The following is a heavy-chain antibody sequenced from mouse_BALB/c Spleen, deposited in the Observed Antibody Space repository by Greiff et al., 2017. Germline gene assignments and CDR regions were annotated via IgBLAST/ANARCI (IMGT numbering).Heavy chain of an antibody. CDR1: GFTFSSYG. CDR3: ARSPKDYYGNYFDY. CDR2: ISSGGSYT. D-gene: IGHD2-1*01. V-gene: IGHV5-6*01. Sequence: EVKLVESGGDLVKPGGSLKLSCAASGFTFSSYGMSWVRQTPDKRLEWVATISSGGSYTYYPDSVKGRFTISRDNAKNTLYLQMSSLKSEDTAMYDGARSPKDYYGNYFDYWGQGTTLTVSS. J-gene: IGHJ2*01.